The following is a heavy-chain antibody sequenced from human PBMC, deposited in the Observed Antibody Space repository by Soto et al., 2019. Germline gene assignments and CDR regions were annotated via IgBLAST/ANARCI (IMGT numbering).Heavy chain of an antibody. Sequence: EVQLVESGGGLVQPGGSLRLSCAASGFTFSTYWMHWVRQPPGKGLVWVSRINNDGSNTACADSVKGRFTISRDNAQSTLYLQMNSLRAEDTAVYYCARDPLIGTTDYGLDVWGQGTTVSVSS. CDR2: INNDGSNT. J-gene: IGHJ6*02. V-gene: IGHV3-74*01. CDR1: GFTFSTYW. D-gene: IGHD1-7*01. CDR3: ARDPLIGTTDYGLDV.